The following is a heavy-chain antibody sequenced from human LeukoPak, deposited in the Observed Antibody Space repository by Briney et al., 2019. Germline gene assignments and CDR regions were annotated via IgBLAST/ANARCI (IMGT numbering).Heavy chain of an antibody. D-gene: IGHD3-22*01. CDR2: INHSGST. V-gene: IGHV4-34*01. CDR1: GGSFSGYY. CDR3: ACQDSSGYADY. Sequence: SETLSLTCAVYGGSFSGYYWSWIRQPPGKGLEWIGEINHSGSTNYNPSLKSRVTISVDTSKNQFSLKLSSVTAADTAVYYCACQDSSGYADYWGQGTLVTVSS. J-gene: IGHJ4*02.